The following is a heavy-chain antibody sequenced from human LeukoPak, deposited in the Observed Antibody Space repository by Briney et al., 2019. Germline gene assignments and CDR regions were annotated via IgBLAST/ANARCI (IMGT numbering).Heavy chain of an antibody. Sequence: ASVKVSCKXSGYTFTSYDINWVRQATGQGLEGMGWMNPNSGNTGYAQKFQGRVTMTRNTSISTAYMELSSLRSEDTAVYYCAREAMVRGVIIKAFDYWGQGTLVTVSS. V-gene: IGHV1-8*01. CDR2: MNPNSGNT. CDR1: GYTFTSYD. D-gene: IGHD3-10*01. CDR3: AREAMVRGVIIKAFDY. J-gene: IGHJ4*02.